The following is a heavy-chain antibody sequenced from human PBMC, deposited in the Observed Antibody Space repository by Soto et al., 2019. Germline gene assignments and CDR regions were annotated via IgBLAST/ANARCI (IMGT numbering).Heavy chain of an antibody. CDR1: GDSVSNTNYY. Sequence: QLRLLESGPGLVKPSETLSLTCSVSGDSVSNTNYYWGWVRQPPGKGLEWIASVDYIGAHYYNPSLKSPLTISGDTSKDQFFLKLSYVTAADTAVYYCARWRYDSGNYFDFWGQGTLVTVSS. CDR3: ARWRYDSGNYFDF. D-gene: IGHD3-10*01. CDR2: VDYIGAH. V-gene: IGHV4-39*01. J-gene: IGHJ4*02.